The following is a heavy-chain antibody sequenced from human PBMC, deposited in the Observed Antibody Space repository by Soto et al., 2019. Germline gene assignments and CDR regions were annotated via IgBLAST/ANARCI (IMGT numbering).Heavy chain of an antibody. CDR2: ITSSGSTI. CDR3: ASSTVMGN. V-gene: IGHV3-48*03. D-gene: IGHD5-18*01. J-gene: IGHJ4*02. Sequence: GGSMRLSCAASGFTFSSSEMNWVRQAPGKGLEWISYITSSGSTIYYADSVKGRFTISRDNAKNSLYLQMNSLRAEDMAVYYCASSTVMGNWGQGTLVTVSS. CDR1: GFTFSSSE.